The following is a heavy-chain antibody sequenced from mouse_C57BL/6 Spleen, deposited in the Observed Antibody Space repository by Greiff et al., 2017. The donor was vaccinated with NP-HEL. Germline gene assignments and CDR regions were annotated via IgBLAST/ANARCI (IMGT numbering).Heavy chain of an antibody. CDR1: GYAFSSYW. J-gene: IGHJ3*01. Sequence: VQLQQSGAELVKPGASVKVSCKASGYAFSSYWMNWVKQRPGKGLEWIGQIYPGDGDTNYNGKFKGKATLTADKSSSTAYMQLSSLTSEDSAVYFCARFDYDDGEFAYWGQGTLVTVSA. CDR3: ARFDYDDGEFAY. V-gene: IGHV1-80*01. D-gene: IGHD2-4*01. CDR2: IYPGDGDT.